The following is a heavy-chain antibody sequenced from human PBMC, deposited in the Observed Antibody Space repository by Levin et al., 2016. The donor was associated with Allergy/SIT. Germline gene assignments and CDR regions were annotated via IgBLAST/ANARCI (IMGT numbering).Heavy chain of an antibody. D-gene: IGHD6-6*01. V-gene: IGHV3-11*01. Sequence: GESLKISCAASGFTFSDYYMSWIRQAPGKGLEWVSYISSSGSTIYYADSVKGRFTISRDNAKNSLYLQMNSLRAEDTAVYYCARDGSSSRGMDVWGQGTTVTVSS. J-gene: IGHJ6*02. CDR2: ISSSGSTI. CDR3: ARDGSSSRGMDV. CDR1: GFTFSDYY.